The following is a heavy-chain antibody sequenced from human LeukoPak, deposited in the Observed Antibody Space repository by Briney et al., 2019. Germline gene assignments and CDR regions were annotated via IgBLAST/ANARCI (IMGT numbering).Heavy chain of an antibody. CDR1: GFTFSTYA. CDR3: AKSSYYDSSGYYREYYFDY. V-gene: IGHV3-23*01. J-gene: IGHJ4*02. CDR2: ISGSGGST. D-gene: IGHD3-22*01. Sequence: GGSLRLSCGASGFTFSTYAMSWVRQAPGKGLEWVSGISGSGGSTYYADSVKGRFTISRDNSKNTLYLQMNSLRAEDTAVYYCAKSSYYDSSGYYREYYFDYWGQGTLVTVSS.